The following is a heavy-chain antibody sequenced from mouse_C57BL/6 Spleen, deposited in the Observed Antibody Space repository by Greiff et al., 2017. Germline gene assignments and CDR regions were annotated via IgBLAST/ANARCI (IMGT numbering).Heavy chain of an antibody. CDR2: IYPGDGDT. J-gene: IGHJ4*01. CDR1: GYAFSSSW. V-gene: IGHV1-82*01. Sequence: VQLQQPGPELVKPGASVKISCKASGYAFSSSWMNWVKQRPGKGLEWIGRIYPGDGDTNYNGKFKGKATLTADKSSSTAYMQLSSLTSEDSAVYFCARETEAMDYWGQGTSVTVSS. CDR3: ARETEAMDY.